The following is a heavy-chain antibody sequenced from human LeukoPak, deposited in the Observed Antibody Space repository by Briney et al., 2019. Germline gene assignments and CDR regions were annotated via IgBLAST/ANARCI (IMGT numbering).Heavy chain of an antibody. Sequence: PGGSLRLSCAASGFSFTSYWMSWVRQAPGKGLEWVANIKPDGSDKYYVDSVKGRFTISRDNAKNSLYLQMNSLRAEDTAVYYCAKKSRYSGYADYWGQGTLVTVSS. V-gene: IGHV3-7*01. CDR1: GFSFTSYW. J-gene: IGHJ4*02. CDR3: AKKSRYSGYADY. D-gene: IGHD5-12*01. CDR2: IKPDGSDK.